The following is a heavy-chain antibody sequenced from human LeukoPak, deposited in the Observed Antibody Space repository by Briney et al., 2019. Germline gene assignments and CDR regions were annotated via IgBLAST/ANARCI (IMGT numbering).Heavy chain of an antibody. V-gene: IGHV1-2*02. CDR2: INPHSGGT. D-gene: IGHD2-2*01. CDR1: GYTFTGCY. Sequence: ASVKVSCKASGYTFTGCYMHWVRQAPGQGLEWMGWINPHSGGTNYAQKFQGRVTMTRDTSISTAYMELSRLRSDDTAVYYCARDGQLLFLRYYYGMDVWGQGTTVTVSS. J-gene: IGHJ6*02. CDR3: ARDGQLLFLRYYYGMDV.